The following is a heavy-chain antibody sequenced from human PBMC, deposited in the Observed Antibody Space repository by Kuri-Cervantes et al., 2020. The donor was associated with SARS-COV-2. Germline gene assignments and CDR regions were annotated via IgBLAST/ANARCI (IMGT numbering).Heavy chain of an antibody. CDR2: ISSSSSYI. CDR1: GFTFDDYA. Sequence: GESLKISCTASGFTFDDYAMHWVRQAPGKGLEWVSSISSSSSYIYYADSVKGRFTISRDNAKNMLYLQMNSLRAEDTAVYYCARHTQGDNWGQGTLVTVSS. V-gene: IGHV3-21*01. J-gene: IGHJ4*02. CDR3: ARHTQGDN.